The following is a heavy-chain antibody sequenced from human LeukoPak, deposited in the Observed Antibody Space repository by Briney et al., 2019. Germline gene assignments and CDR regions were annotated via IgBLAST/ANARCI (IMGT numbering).Heavy chain of an antibody. J-gene: IGHJ4*02. D-gene: IGHD6-19*01. CDR3: ARYNIAVAGFDY. Sequence: GGSLRLSCAASGFTFSSHWMHWVRQAPGKGLVWVSRINSDGSTTTYADSVKGRFTISRDNANNTLYLQMDSLRAEDTAVYYCARYNIAVAGFDYWGQGTLVTVSS. CDR2: INSDGSTT. CDR1: GFTFSSHW. V-gene: IGHV3-74*01.